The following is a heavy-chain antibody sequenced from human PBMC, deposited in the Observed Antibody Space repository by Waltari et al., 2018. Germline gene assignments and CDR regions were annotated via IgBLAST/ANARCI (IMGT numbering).Heavy chain of an antibody. D-gene: IGHD3-10*01. CDR1: GYTFTGYY. CDR2: INPKSGGT. CDR3: AREYLYGMDV. V-gene: IGHV1-2*04. J-gene: IGHJ6*02. Sequence: QVQLVQSGAEVKKPGASVKVSCKASGYTFTGYYMHWVRQAPGQGLEWMGWINPKSGGTNYAQKFQGWVTMTRDTSISTAYMELSRLRSDDTAVYYCAREYLYGMDVWGQGTTVTVSS.